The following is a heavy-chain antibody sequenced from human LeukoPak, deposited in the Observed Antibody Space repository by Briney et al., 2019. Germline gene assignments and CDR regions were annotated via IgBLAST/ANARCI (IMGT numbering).Heavy chain of an antibody. D-gene: IGHD6-19*01. CDR1: GFTFSSYS. Sequence: GGSLRLSCAASGFTFSSYSMNWVRQAPGKGLEWVSYISSSSSTIYYADSVKGRFTISRDNSKNTLYLQMSSLRAEDMAVYYCAKEPYSSGWTYFDYWGQGTLVTVSS. J-gene: IGHJ4*02. CDR3: AKEPYSSGWTYFDY. CDR2: ISSSSSTI. V-gene: IGHV3-48*01.